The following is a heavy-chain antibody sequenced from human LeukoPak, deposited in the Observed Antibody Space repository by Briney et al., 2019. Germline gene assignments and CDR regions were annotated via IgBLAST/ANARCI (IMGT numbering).Heavy chain of an antibody. CDR2: IYYSGST. D-gene: IGHD1-26*01. J-gene: IGHJ4*02. CDR1: GGSISSSSYY. CDR3: ARLYSGSYGFDY. Sequence: SETLFLTCTVSGGSISSSSYYWGWIRQPPGKGLEWIGSIYYSGSTYYNPSLKSRVTISVDTSKNQFSLKLSSVTAADTAVYYCARLYSGSYGFDYWGQGTLVTVSS. V-gene: IGHV4-39*01.